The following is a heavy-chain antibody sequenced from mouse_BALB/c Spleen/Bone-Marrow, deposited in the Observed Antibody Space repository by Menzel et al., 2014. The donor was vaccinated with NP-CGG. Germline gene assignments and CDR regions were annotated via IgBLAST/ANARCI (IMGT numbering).Heavy chain of an antibody. CDR1: GYSFSSYW. Sequence: QVQLKQSGAELVRPGSSVKISCKASGYSFSSYWMNWVKQRPGQGLEWIGQIYPGDGDTNYSGKFKGKATLTADESSSTAYMQLSSLTSEDSAVYFCAFGNYDFDYWGQDTTLTVSS. J-gene: IGHJ2*01. CDR2: IYPGDGDT. V-gene: IGHV1-80*01. CDR3: AFGNYDFDY. D-gene: IGHD2-1*01.